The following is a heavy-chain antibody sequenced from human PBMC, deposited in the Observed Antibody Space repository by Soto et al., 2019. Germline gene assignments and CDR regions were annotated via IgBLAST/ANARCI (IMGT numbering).Heavy chain of an antibody. Sequence: QVQVVQSGVEVRRPGSSVKVSCKASGDTFKNCVISWVRQAPGQGLEWIGGIIPLFGTTDFAQRFQGRLTIPTDESTTTAYMELSRLRSEDTAAYYCAAELGFGKLSVVWGQGTTVIVSS. D-gene: IGHD3-10*01. V-gene: IGHV1-69*01. CDR3: AAELGFGKLSVV. CDR1: GDTFKNCV. CDR2: IIPLFGTT. J-gene: IGHJ6*02.